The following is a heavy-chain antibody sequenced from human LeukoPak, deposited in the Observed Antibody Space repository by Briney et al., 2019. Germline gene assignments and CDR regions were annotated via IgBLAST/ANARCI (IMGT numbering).Heavy chain of an antibody. CDR3: ARYSGIAVAGTGWFDP. V-gene: IGHV1-18*01. D-gene: IGHD6-19*01. J-gene: IGHJ5*02. CDR2: ISAYNGNT. CDR1: GYTFTSYG. Sequence: ASVKVSCKASGYTFTSYGISWVRQAPGQGLEGMGWISAYNGNTNYTQKLQGRVTMTTDTSTSTAYMELRSLRSDDTAVYYCARYSGIAVAGTGWFDPWGQGTLVTVSS.